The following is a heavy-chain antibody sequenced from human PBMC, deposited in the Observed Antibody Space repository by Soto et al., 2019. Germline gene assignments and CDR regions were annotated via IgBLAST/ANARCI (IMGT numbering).Heavy chain of an antibody. J-gene: IGHJ4*02. CDR3: AKGGGYGDYPLDY. D-gene: IGHD4-17*01. CDR1: GFTFDDYT. CDR2: ISWDGGST. V-gene: IGHV3-43*01. Sequence: EVQLVESGGVVVQPGGSLRLSCAASGFTFDDYTMHWVRQAPGKGLEWVSLISWDGGSTYYADSVKGRFTISRDNSKISLYLQMNSLRTEDTALYYCAKGGGYGDYPLDYWGQGTLVTVSS.